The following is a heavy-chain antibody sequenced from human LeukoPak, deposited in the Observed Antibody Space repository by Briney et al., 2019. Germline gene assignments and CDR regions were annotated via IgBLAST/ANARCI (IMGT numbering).Heavy chain of an antibody. CDR3: ARAVAARDRYNWFDP. D-gene: IGHD6-25*01. Sequence: SVKVSCKASGGTFSSYTISWVRQAPGQGLEWMGRIIPILGIANYAQKFQGRVTITADKSTSTAYMELSSLRSEDTAVYYCARAVAARDRYNWFDPWGQGTLVAVSS. V-gene: IGHV1-69*02. J-gene: IGHJ5*02. CDR1: GGTFSSYT. CDR2: IIPILGIA.